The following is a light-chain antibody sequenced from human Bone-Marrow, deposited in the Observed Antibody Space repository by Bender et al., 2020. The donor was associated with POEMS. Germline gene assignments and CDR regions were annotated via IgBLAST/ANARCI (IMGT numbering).Light chain of an antibody. V-gene: IGLV1-40*01. CDR1: SSNIGANYD. CDR3: QSYDNTLSGLYV. CDR2: ANN. J-gene: IGLJ1*01. Sequence: QSVLTQPPSVSGAPGQRVTISCTGTSSNIGANYDVHWYRQLPGAAPQLPIYANNLRPAGVPDRISGSKAGTSASRAITELQPEDEADYYCQSYDNTLSGLYVFGIGPKVTVL.